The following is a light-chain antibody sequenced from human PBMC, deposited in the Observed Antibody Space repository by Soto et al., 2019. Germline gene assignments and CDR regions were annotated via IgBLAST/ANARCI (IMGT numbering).Light chain of an antibody. CDR2: GNS. Sequence: QPVLTQPPSVSGAPGQRVTISCTGSSSNIGAGYDVHWYQQLPGTAPKLLISGNSNRPSGVPDRFSGSKSGTSASLAITGLQAEDEADYYCQSYDSSLSGDVFGTGTKVTVL. V-gene: IGLV1-40*01. CDR1: SSNIGAGYD. CDR3: QSYDSSLSGDV. J-gene: IGLJ1*01.